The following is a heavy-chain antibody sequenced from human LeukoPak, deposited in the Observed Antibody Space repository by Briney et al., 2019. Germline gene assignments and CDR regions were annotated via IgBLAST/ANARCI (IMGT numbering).Heavy chain of an antibody. D-gene: IGHD3-22*01. J-gene: IGHJ6*02. CDR3: ARVTVANYYDSSGYYPNYYYYGMDV. Sequence: PSETLSLTCAVYGGSFSGYYWSWIRQPPGKGLEWIGEINQSGSTNYNPSLKSRVTISVDTSKNQFSLKLSSVTAADTAVYYCARVTVANYYDSSGYYPNYYYYGMDVWGQGTTVTVSS. CDR2: INQSGST. V-gene: IGHV4-34*01. CDR1: GGSFSGYY.